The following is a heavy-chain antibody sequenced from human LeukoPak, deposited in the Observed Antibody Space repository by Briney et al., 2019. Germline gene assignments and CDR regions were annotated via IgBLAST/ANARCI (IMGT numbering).Heavy chain of an antibody. CDR3: VTVTPSLLDY. J-gene: IGHJ4*02. CDR1: GSTFSSYS. Sequence: GGSLRLSCAASGSTFSSYSMNWVRQAPGKGLEWVSSISSGGNFIYYADSLKGRFTISRDNAKNALYLQMNSVRADDTAVYYCVTVTPSLLDYWGQGTLVTVSS. V-gene: IGHV3-21*01. CDR2: ISSGGNFI. D-gene: IGHD4-17*01.